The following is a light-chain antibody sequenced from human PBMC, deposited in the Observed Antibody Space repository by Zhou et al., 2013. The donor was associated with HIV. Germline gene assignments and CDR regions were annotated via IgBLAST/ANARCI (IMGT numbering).Light chain of an antibody. Sequence: DIQMTQSPSSLSASVGDSVSITCRASQGISNYLAWYQQKPGKVPKLLISAASTLQSGVSSRFSGSGSGTDFTLTISSLQPEDVATYYCQKYNSAPXTFGQGTKVEI. J-gene: IGKJ1*01. CDR3: QKYNSAPXT. CDR1: QGISNY. CDR2: AAS. V-gene: IGKV1-27*01.